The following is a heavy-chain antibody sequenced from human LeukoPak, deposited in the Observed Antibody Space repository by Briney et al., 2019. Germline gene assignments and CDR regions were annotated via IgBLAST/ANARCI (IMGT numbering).Heavy chain of an antibody. CDR1: GFTFSSYS. Sequence: GGSLRLSCAASGFTFSSYSMNWVRQAPGKGLEWVSSISSSSSYIYYADSVKGRFTISRDNAKNSLYLQMNSLRAEGTAVYYCARDKYCSSTSCSYRYYYYYGMDVWGQGTTVTVSS. D-gene: IGHD2-2*01. CDR3: ARDKYCSSTSCSYRYYYYYGMDV. CDR2: ISSSSSYI. V-gene: IGHV3-21*01. J-gene: IGHJ6*02.